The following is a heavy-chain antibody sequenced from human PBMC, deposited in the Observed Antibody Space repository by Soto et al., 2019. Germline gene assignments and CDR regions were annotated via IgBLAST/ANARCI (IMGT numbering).Heavy chain of an antibody. CDR1: GFAFSNYW. CDR2: INGDGSST. CDR3: ARFRVAGDSVH. J-gene: IGHJ4*02. V-gene: IGHV3-74*01. Sequence: ELQLVQSGGGLVQPGGSLRLSCAASGFAFSNYWMHWVRQAPGKGLVWVSRINGDGSSTSYADSVRGRFTNSRDNAENALYLPMNTLRPEDTALYYCARFRVAGDSVHWGQGTLVTVSS. D-gene: IGHD4-17*01.